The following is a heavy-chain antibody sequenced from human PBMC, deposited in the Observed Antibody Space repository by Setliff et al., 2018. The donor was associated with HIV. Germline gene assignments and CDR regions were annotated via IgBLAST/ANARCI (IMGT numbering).Heavy chain of an antibody. J-gene: IGHJ6*03. CDR3: AKCGGVTCYSASWYFDYNWWDLSYYYYYYMDV. V-gene: IGHV3-30*02. Sequence: GGSLRLSCAASGFTFSTYGMQWVRQAPGKGLEWVAFIRYDGSNQYYADSVKGRFTISRDNSKNTLYLQMNSLRAEDTAVYYCAKCGGVTCYSASWYFDYNWWDLSYYYYYYMDVWGKGTTVTVSS. CDR2: IRYDGSNQ. D-gene: IGHD2-15*01. CDR1: GFTFSTYG.